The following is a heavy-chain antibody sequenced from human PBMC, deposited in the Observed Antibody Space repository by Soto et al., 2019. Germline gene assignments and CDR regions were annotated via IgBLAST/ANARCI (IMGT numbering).Heavy chain of an antibody. V-gene: IGHV3-30-3*01. Sequence: GGSLRLSCAASGLTFSSYAMHWVRQAPGKGLEWVAVISYDGSNKYYADSVKGRFTISRDNSKNTLYLQMNSLRAEDTAVYYCARASQYYSDSTGYYPFDYWGEGT. CDR1: GLTFSSYA. J-gene: IGHJ4*01. D-gene: IGHD3-22*01. CDR2: ISYDGSNK. CDR3: ARASQYYSDSTGYYPFDY.